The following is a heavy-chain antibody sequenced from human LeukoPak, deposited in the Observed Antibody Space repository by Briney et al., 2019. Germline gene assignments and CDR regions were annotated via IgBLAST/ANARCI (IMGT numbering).Heavy chain of an antibody. J-gene: IGHJ4*02. V-gene: IGHV1-18*01. D-gene: IGHD6-6*01. CDR2: ISAYNGNT. CDR3: ARDGYEGRYSSSSEDY. Sequence: ASVTVSCKASGYTFTSYGISWVRQAPGQGLEWMGWISAYNGNTNYAQKFQGRVTITADKSTSTAYMELSSLRSEDTAVYYCARDGYEGRYSSSSEDYWGQGTLVTVSS. CDR1: GYTFTSYG.